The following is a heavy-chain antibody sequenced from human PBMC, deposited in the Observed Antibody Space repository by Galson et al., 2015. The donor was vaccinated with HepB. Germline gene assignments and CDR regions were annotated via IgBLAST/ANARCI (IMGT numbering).Heavy chain of an antibody. V-gene: IGHV1-3*01. Sequence: SVKVSCKASGYTFTSYAMHWVRQAPGQRLEWMGWINAGNGNTKYSQKFQGRVTITRDTSASTAYMELSSLRSEDTAVYYCARDYHDYGDYVGWFFGGQFDYWGQGTLVTVSS. CDR1: GYTFTSYA. J-gene: IGHJ4*02. CDR3: ARDYHDYGDYVGWFFGGQFDY. CDR2: INAGNGNT. D-gene: IGHD4-17*01.